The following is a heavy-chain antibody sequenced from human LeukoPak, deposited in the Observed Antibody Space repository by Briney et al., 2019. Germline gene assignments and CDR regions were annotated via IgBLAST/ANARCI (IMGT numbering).Heavy chain of an antibody. V-gene: IGHV3-30-3*01. CDR2: ISYDGTNK. J-gene: IGHJ4*02. Sequence: GGSLRLSCAASGFSFSSYAMHWVRQAPGKGLEWVAVISYDGTNKHQADYVKGRFTISRDNSKNTLYLQMNSLRTEDTAVYYCAREDQQLADYWGQGTLVTVSS. D-gene: IGHD6-13*01. CDR1: GFSFSSYA. CDR3: AREDQQLADY.